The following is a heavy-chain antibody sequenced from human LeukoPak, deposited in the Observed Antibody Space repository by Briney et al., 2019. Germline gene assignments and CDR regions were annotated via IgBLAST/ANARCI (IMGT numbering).Heavy chain of an antibody. D-gene: IGHD4-23*01. CDR1: GFTFSSYD. Sequence: GGSLRLSCAASGFTFSSYDMSWVRQAPGKGLEWVSAISDGGSSTYYADAVKGRFTISRDKSKNTLYLQMNSLRAEDTAVYYCARDFYGDNSEVVSWHFDLWGRGTLVSVSS. CDR3: ARDFYGDNSEVVSWHFDL. CDR2: ISDGGSST. V-gene: IGHV3-23*01. J-gene: IGHJ2*01.